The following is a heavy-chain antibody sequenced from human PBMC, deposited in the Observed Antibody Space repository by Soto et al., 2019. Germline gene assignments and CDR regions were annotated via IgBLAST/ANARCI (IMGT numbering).Heavy chain of an antibody. Sequence: GGSLRRSCVASRFSFSSYEMSWVRQAAGKGLEWVSRVSLTGDRANYAGSVKGRFTVSRDNFKNTLYLEMDSLRPEDTAIYYCARGGGYCTPTSCAIDSWGRGAPVTVSS. CDR3: ARGGGYCTPTSCAIDS. J-gene: IGHJ4*02. D-gene: IGHD2-8*01. V-gene: IGHV3-23*01. CDR1: RFSFSSYE. CDR2: VSLTGDRA.